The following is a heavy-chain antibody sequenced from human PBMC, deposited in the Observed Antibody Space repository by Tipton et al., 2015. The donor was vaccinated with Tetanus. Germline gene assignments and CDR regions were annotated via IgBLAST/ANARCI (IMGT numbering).Heavy chain of an antibody. V-gene: IGHV4-39*01. CDR1: GASLSSSRYY. J-gene: IGHJ5*02. Sequence: TLSLTCTVSGASLSSSRYYWGWIRQPPGKGLDWIGSIWYDGSAYYNPSLKSRVTISVDTSKNQFSLKVRSVTAADTAVYACARHVVQGAPRWFDPWGQGTQVTVSS. CDR2: IWYDGSA. D-gene: IGHD2-21*01. CDR3: ARHVVQGAPRWFDP.